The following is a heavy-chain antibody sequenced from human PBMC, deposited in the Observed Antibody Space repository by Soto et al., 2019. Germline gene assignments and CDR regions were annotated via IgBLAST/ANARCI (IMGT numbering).Heavy chain of an antibody. CDR1: GFTFSSYA. CDR3: ARAKVEHGPLGY. V-gene: IGHV3-30-3*01. CDR2: ISYDGSNK. Sequence: GGSLRLSCAASGFTFSSYAMHWVRQAPGKGLEWVAVISYDGSNKYYADSVKGRFTISRDNSKNTLYLQMNSLRAEDTAVYYCARAKVEHGPLGYWGQGTLVTVSS. J-gene: IGHJ4*02.